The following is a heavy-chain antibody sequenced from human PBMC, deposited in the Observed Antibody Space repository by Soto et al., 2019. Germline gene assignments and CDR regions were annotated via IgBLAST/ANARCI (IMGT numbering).Heavy chain of an antibody. D-gene: IGHD1-26*01. CDR1: GFTFSRYW. CDR2: VNTDGSAT. V-gene: IGHV3-74*01. Sequence: EVQLVESGGGLVQPGGSLRLSCAASGFTFSRYWMHWVRHAPGTGLVWVSRVNTDGSATSHADSVKGRFTISRDNAKNTLYLQMNSLRAEVRAVYYCVRDSYSGTPGIYYGMDVWGQGTKVTVSS. J-gene: IGHJ6*02. CDR3: VRDSYSGTPGIYYGMDV.